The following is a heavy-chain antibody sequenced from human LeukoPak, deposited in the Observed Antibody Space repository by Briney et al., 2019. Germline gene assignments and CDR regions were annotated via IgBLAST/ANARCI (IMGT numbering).Heavy chain of an antibody. CDR1: GFTFSSYS. CDR2: ISSSSSTI. D-gene: IGHD3-16*01. CDR3: ARDWVGFDY. J-gene: IGHJ4*02. Sequence: GGSLRLSCAASGFTFSSYSMNWVRQAPGKGLEWVSYISSSSSTIYYADSVKGRFTISRDNAKNSLYLQMNSLRAEDTAVYYCARDWVGFDYWGQGTLVTVSS. V-gene: IGHV3-48*01.